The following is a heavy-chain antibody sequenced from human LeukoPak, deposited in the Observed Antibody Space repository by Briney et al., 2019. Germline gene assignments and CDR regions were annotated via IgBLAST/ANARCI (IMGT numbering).Heavy chain of an antibody. Sequence: SETLSLTCTVSGGSISSYYWSWIRQPPGKGLEWIGYIYYSGSTNYNPSLKSRVTISVDTSKNQFSLKLSSVTAADTAVYYCARNDVLRYFAWLPLAFDIWGQGTMVTVSS. D-gene: IGHD3-9*01. V-gene: IGHV4-59*01. CDR3: ARNDVLRYFAWLPLAFDI. J-gene: IGHJ3*02. CDR2: IYYSGST. CDR1: GGSISSYY.